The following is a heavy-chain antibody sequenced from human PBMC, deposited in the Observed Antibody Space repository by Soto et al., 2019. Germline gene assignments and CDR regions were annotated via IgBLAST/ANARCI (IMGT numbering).Heavy chain of an antibody. D-gene: IGHD2-2*01. CDR2: ISSSSSYI. J-gene: IGHJ4*02. CDR1: GFTFSSYS. Sequence: GGSLRLSCAASGFTFSSYSMNWVRQAPGKGLEWVSSISSSSSYIYYADSVKGRFTISRDNSKTTLYLQMNSLSTEDTAVYYCARDFPYCGSTSCYSAAPKYWGQGTLVTVSS. V-gene: IGHV3-21*01. CDR3: ARDFPYCGSTSCYSAAPKY.